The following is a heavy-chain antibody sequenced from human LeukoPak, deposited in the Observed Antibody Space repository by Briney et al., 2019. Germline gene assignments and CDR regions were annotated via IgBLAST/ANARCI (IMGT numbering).Heavy chain of an antibody. Sequence: PSETLSLTCTVSGGSISSDYWSWIRQPPGKGLEWIGYIYTSGSNHYNPSLKSRVTISGDTSKNQFSLKLSSVTAAVTAVYYCARQKAGNCFDPWGQGTPVTVSS. J-gene: IGHJ5*02. CDR3: ARQKAGNCFDP. CDR2: IYTSGSN. CDR1: GGSISSDY. V-gene: IGHV4-4*09. D-gene: IGHD6-19*01.